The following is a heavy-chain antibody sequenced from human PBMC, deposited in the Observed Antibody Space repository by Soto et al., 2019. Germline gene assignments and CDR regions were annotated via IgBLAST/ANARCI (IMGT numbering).Heavy chain of an antibody. D-gene: IGHD1-1*01. J-gene: IGHJ4*02. CDR3: ARGRYGDY. V-gene: IGHV1-18*01. CDR1: VYAFTTYG. CDR2: ISAHKGNT. Sequence: QVHLVQSGAEVKKPGASVKVSCKGSVYAFTTYGITWVRQAPGQGLEWMGWISAHKGNTNYAQKLQGRVTVTRDTSTSTAYMALRSLSSDDTAVYYCARGRYGDYWGQGALVTVSS.